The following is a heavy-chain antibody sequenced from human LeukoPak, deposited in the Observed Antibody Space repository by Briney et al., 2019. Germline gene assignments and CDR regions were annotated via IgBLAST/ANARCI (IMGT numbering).Heavy chain of an antibody. J-gene: IGHJ3*02. V-gene: IGHV1-18*04. Sequence: ASVKVSCKASGYTYTDYYMHWVRQAPGQGLEWMGWISAYNGNTNYAQKLQGRVTMTTDTSTSTAYMELRSLRSDDTAVYYCARDVWSSSSRDAFDIWGQGTMVTVSS. CDR3: ARDVWSSSSRDAFDI. CDR1: GYTYTDYY. CDR2: ISAYNGNT. D-gene: IGHD6-6*01.